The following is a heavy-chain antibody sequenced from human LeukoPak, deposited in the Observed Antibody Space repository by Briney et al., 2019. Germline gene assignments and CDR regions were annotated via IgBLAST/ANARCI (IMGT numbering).Heavy chain of an antibody. D-gene: IGHD3-9*01. CDR2: ISSSGSTI. J-gene: IGHJ6*03. Sequence: GGSLRLSCAASGFTFSSYEMNWVRQAPGKGLEWISYISSSGSTIYYADSVKGRFTISRDNAKNSLYLQMNSLRAEDTAVYYCARDATSLLRYFDYYYYMDVWGKGTTVTVSS. CDR1: GFTFSSYE. V-gene: IGHV3-48*03. CDR3: ARDATSLLRYFDYYYYMDV.